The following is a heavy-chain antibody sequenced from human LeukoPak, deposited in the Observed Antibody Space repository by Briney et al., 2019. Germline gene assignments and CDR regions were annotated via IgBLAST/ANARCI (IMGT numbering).Heavy chain of an antibody. CDR3: ARGLGNYGY. J-gene: IGHJ4*02. CDR2: IYTSGST. CDR1: GGSISSYY. D-gene: IGHD5-12*01. V-gene: IGHV4-4*07. Sequence: PSETLSLTCTVSGGSISSYYWSWIRQRAGKGLKWIGRIYTSGSTNYNPSLKSRVTISVDKSKNQFSLKLSSVTAADTAVYYCARGLGNYGYWGQGTLVTVSS.